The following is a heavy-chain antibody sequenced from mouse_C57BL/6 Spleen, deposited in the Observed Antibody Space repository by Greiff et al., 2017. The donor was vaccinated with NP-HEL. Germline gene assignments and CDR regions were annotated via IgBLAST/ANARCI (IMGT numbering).Heavy chain of an antibody. CDR1: GYTFTSYW. CDR3: ARSGSTMVTTFAY. CDR2: IYPGSGST. J-gene: IGHJ3*01. D-gene: IGHD2-1*01. V-gene: IGHV1-55*01. Sequence: QVQLQQPGAELVKPGASVKMSCKASGYTFTSYWITWVKQRPGQGLEWIGDIYPGSGSTNYNEKFKSKATLTVVTSSSTAYMQLSSLTSEDSAVYYCARSGSTMVTTFAYWGQGTLVTVSA.